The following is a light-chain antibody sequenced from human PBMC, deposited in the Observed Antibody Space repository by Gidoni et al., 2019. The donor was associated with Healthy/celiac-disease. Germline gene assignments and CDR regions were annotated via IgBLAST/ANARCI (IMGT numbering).Light chain of an antibody. Sequence: DIVMTQSPASLAVSLGERATINCKSSQSVLYSSNNKTYLAWCQQKPGQPPTLPIYWASTRESGVPDRFSGSGSGTDSTLTIRSLQAEYVAVYYCQQYYSTPRPFGQGTKLEIK. CDR1: QSVLYSSNNKTY. CDR2: WAS. J-gene: IGKJ2*01. CDR3: QQYYSTPRP. V-gene: IGKV4-1*01.